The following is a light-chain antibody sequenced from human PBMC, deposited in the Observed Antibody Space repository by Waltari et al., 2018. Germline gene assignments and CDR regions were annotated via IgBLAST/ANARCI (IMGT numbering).Light chain of an antibody. CDR3: CSYAGSSTWV. CDR2: EGS. Sequence: SALTQPASVSGSPGPSITISCTATSSDFGSYNLVSWYQQHPGKAPNLMIHEGSKRPSGVSNRFSGSKSGNTAYLTISGLQAEDEADYYCCSYAGSSTWVFGGGTKLTVL. CDR1: SSDFGSYNL. V-gene: IGLV2-23*01. J-gene: IGLJ3*02.